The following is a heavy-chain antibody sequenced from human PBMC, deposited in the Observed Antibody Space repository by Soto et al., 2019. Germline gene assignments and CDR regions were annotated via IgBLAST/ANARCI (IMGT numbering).Heavy chain of an antibody. CDR2: INHSGST. Sequence: ASETLSLTCAVYGGSFSGYYWSWIRQPPGKGLEWIGEINHSGSTNYNPSLKSRVTISVDTSKNQFSLKLSSVTAADTAVYYCARVKRYPNWFDPWGQGTLVTVSS. V-gene: IGHV4-34*01. J-gene: IGHJ5*02. CDR3: ARVKRYPNWFDP. CDR1: GGSFSGYY. D-gene: IGHD1-1*01.